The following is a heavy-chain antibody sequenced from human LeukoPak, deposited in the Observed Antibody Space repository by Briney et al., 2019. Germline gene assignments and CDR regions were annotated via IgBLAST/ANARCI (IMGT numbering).Heavy chain of an antibody. V-gene: IGHV4-61*09. CDR2: IYTSGST. Sequence: SETLSLTCTVSGGSISIGSYYWSWIRQPAGKGLEWIGHIYTSGSTNYNPSLKSRVTISVDTSKNQFSLTLSSVTAADTAVYYCARVARCTSCFDVDYWGQGTLVTVSS. CDR3: ARVARCTSCFDVDY. J-gene: IGHJ4*02. CDR1: GGSISIGSYY. D-gene: IGHD2-2*01.